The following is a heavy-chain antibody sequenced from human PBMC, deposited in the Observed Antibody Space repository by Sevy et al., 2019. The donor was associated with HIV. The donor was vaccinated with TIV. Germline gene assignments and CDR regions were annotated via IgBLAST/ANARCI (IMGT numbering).Heavy chain of an antibody. J-gene: IGHJ6*02. V-gene: IGHV1-2*02. Sequence: ASVKVSCKASGYTFTDYYIHWVRQAPGQGLEWMGWINPKSGGTNYAQKVHGRVTMTRDTSISKAYMELSRLRSDDTAVYYCARVVEPAGIDPYYYGVDVWGPGATVTVSS. D-gene: IGHD2-2*02. CDR1: GYTFTDYY. CDR3: ARVVEPAGIDPYYYGVDV. CDR2: INPKSGGT.